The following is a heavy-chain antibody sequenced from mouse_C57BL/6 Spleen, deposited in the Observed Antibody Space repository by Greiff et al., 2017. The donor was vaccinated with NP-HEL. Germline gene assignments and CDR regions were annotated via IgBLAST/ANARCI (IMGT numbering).Heavy chain of an antibody. V-gene: IGHV5-4*01. CDR2: ISDGGSYT. J-gene: IGHJ4*01. Sequence: EVQGVESGGGLVKPGGSLKLSCAASGFTFSSYAMSWVRQTPEKRLEWVATISDGGSYTYYPDNVKGRFTISRDNAKNNLYLQMSHLKSEDTAMYYCARDDVYYAMDYWGQGTSVTVSS. D-gene: IGHD2-3*01. CDR1: GFTFSSYA. CDR3: ARDDVYYAMDY.